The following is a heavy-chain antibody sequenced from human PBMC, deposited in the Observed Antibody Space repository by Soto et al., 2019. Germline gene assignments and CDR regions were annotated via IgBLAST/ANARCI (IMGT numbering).Heavy chain of an antibody. CDR3: SRDFSISWDGSGV. V-gene: IGHV3-49*03. CDR1: GFTFGDHA. J-gene: IGHJ6*04. Sequence: EVQLEESGGGLVQPGRSLRLYCTASGFTFGDHAMSWFRQAPGKGLEWVGLIRGKVGAAEYAASVNGRFTISRDDAKSIAYLQMNSLKTEDTAVSYCSRDFSISWDGSGVWGRGTTVTVSS. CDR2: IRGKVGAA. D-gene: IGHD3-10*01.